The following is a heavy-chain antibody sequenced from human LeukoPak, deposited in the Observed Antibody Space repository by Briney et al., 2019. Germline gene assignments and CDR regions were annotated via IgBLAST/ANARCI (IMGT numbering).Heavy chain of an antibody. CDR2: ISYDGSNK. V-gene: IGHV3-30*12. J-gene: IGHJ5*02. D-gene: IGHD6-25*01. Sequence: GGSLTLSCAASGFTFSSFGMHWVRQAPGKGLEWVAVISYDGSNKYYADSVKGRFTISRDNSKNTLYLQMNSLRAEDTAVYYCAREGLAAAYLYNWFDPWGQGTLVTVSS. CDR3: AREGLAAAYLYNWFDP. CDR1: GFTFSSFG.